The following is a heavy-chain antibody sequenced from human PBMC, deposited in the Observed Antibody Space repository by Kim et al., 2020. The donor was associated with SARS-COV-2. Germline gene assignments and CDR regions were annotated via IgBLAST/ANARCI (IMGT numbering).Heavy chain of an antibody. V-gene: IGHV4-59*01. J-gene: IGHJ4*02. D-gene: IGHD3-10*01. CDR1: GGSISSYY. CDR3: ARGWYYGSGSYSDY. CDR2: IYYSGST. Sequence: SETLSLTCTVSGGSISSYYWSWIRQPPGKGLEWIGYIYYSGSTNYNPSLKSRVTISVDTSKNQFSLKLSSVTAADTAVYYCARGWYYGSGSYSDYWGQGTLVPVSS.